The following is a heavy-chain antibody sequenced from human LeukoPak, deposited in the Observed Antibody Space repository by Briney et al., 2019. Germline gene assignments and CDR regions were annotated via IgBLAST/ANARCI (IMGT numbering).Heavy chain of an antibody. CDR3: ARSSRGYSGHDSGY. J-gene: IGHJ4*02. CDR1: GGSVSSGGYY. Sequence: SETLSLTCTVSGGSVSSGGYYWGWIRQPPGKGLEWIAYIYFTASTNYNPSLKSRVTISADTSKNQFSLRLHSVTAADTAVYYCARSSRGYSGHDSGYWGQGTLVTVSS. CDR2: IYFTAST. V-gene: IGHV4-61*08. D-gene: IGHD5-12*01.